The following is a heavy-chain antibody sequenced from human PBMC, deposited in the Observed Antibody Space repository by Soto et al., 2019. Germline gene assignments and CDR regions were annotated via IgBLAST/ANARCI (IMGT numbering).Heavy chain of an antibody. V-gene: IGHV1-46*01. Sequence: GPSVKVSCKASGYTFTSYYMHWVRQAPGQGLEWMGIINPSGGSTSYAQKFQGRVTMTRDTSTSTVYMELSSLRSEDTAVYYCARDGPYGWGGVGIYYGMDVWGQGTTVTVSS. CDR3: ARDGPYGWGGVGIYYGMDV. D-gene: IGHD3-10*01. CDR2: INPSGGST. J-gene: IGHJ6*02. CDR1: GYTFTSYY.